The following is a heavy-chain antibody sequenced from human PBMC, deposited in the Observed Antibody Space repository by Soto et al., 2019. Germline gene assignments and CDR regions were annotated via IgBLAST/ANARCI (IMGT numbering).Heavy chain of an antibody. CDR3: ARDRGPSSGYYPYWFDP. Sequence: QVQLVQSGAEVKKPGSSVKVSCKASGGTFSSYAISWVRQAPGQGLEWMGEIIPIFGTANYAQKFQGRVTITAEESTSPAYMERSSLRSEDTAVYYCARDRGPSSGYYPYWFDPWGQGTLVTVSS. V-gene: IGHV1-69*12. J-gene: IGHJ5*02. CDR2: IIPIFGTA. D-gene: IGHD3-22*01. CDR1: GGTFSSYA.